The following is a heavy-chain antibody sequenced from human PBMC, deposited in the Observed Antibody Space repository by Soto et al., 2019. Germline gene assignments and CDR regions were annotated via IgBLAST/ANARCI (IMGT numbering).Heavy chain of an antibody. Sequence: SLRLSCEGSGFTFRNYGMYWIRQAAGKGLECVAVISYDGSKKYYADSVKGRFTISRDTSTNTLYLQMNSLRTDDTALYYCAKELWMSSSGWTKDCLDIWGQGTMVTVSS. V-gene: IGHV3-30*18. CDR3: AKELWMSSSGWTKDCLDI. CDR1: GFTFRNYG. CDR2: ISYDGSKK. D-gene: IGHD6-19*01. J-gene: IGHJ3*02.